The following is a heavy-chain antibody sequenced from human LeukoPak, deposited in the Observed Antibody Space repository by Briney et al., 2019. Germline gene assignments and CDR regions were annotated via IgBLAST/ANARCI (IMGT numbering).Heavy chain of an antibody. D-gene: IGHD2-2*01. CDR2: ISAYNDNT. J-gene: IGHJ1*01. CDR3: ARGEDIVVVPAASAEYFQH. Sequence: ASVKLSCKASGYTCTSYGISWERQSPGQGLGWMGGISAYNDNTNYAQKLQGRVTMTTDTSTSTAYMELRSLRSDDTAVYYCARGEDIVVVPAASAEYFQHWGQGTLVTVSS. CDR1: GYTCTSYG. V-gene: IGHV1-18*04.